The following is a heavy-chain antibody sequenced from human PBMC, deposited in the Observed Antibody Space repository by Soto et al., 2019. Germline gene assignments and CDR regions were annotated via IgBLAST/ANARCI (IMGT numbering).Heavy chain of an antibody. CDR2: IYYSGST. CDR3: ARHGPIVGVVEVKPYYFDY. Sequence: SETLSLTCTVSGGSISSSSYYWGWIRQPPGKGLEWIGSIYYSGSTYYNPSLKSRVTISVDTSKNQFSLKLSSVTAADTAVYYCARHGPIVGVVEVKPYYFDYWGQGTLVTISS. V-gene: IGHV4-39*01. D-gene: IGHD3-3*01. CDR1: GGSISSSSYY. J-gene: IGHJ4*02.